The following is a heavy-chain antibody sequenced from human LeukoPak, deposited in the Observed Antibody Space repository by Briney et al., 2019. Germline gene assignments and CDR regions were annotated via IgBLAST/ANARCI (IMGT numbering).Heavy chain of an antibody. CDR3: AKPPGTTVTPFDY. CDR1: GFTFNNYA. CDR2: ISGTGSST. V-gene: IGHV3-23*01. D-gene: IGHD4-17*01. J-gene: IGHJ4*02. Sequence: PGGSLRLSCAASGFTFNNYAMNWVRQGPGEGLEWVSAISGTGSSTYYADSVKGRFTISRDNSKNTLYLQMNSLRAEDTAVYYCAKPPGTTVTPFDYWGQGTLVTVSS.